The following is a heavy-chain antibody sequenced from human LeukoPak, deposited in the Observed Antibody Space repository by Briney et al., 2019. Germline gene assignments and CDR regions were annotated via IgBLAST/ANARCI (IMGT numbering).Heavy chain of an antibody. V-gene: IGHV4-34*01. CDR2: INHSGST. D-gene: IGHD3-22*01. CDR1: GGSFSGYY. CDR3: ARVHYYDSSGYPLDY. J-gene: IGHJ4*02. Sequence: PSETLSLTCAVYGGSFSGYYWSWIRQPPGKGLEWIGEINHSGSTNYNPSLKSRVTISVDTSKNQFSLKLSSVTAADTAVYYCARVHYYDSSGYPLDYWGQGTLVTASS.